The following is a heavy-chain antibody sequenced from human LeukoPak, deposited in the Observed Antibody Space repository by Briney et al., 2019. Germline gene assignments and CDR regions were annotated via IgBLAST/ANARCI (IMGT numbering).Heavy chain of an antibody. D-gene: IGHD2-21*02. CDR2: ISGSGGST. CDR1: GFTFSSYA. CDR3: ARGGRGVTAMNF. J-gene: IGHJ4*02. Sequence: PGGSLRLSRAASGFTFSSYAMSWVRQAPGKGLEWVSAISGSGGSTYYADSVKGRFTISRDNSKNTLYLQMNSLRAEDTGVYYCARGGRGVTAMNFWGQGTLVTVSS. V-gene: IGHV3-23*01.